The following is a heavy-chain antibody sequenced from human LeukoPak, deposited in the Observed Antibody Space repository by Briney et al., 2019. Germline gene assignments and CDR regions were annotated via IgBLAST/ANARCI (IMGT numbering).Heavy chain of an antibody. CDR2: IYHSGAT. Sequence: TASETLSLTCTVSGYSISSGYYWGWIRQSPEKGLEWIGSIYHSGATYYNPSLKSRVTISVDTSKNQFSLKVTSVTAADTAVYYCARDLGMAGIAPVDYWGQGTLVTVSS. D-gene: IGHD6-19*01. CDR1: GYSISSGYY. J-gene: IGHJ4*02. V-gene: IGHV4-38-2*02. CDR3: ARDLGMAGIAPVDY.